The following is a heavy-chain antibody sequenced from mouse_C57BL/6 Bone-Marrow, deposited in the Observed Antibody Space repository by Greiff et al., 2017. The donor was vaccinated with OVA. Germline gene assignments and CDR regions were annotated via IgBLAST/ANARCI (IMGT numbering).Heavy chain of an antibody. CDR3: ARGYGLDYFDY. V-gene: IGHV3-1*01. D-gene: IGHD1-2*01. Sequence: EVHLVESGPGMVKPSQSLSLTCTVTGYSITSGYDWHWIRHFPGNKLEWMGYISYSGSTNYNPSLKSRISITHDTSKNHFFLKLNSVTTEDTATYYCARGYGLDYFDYWGQGTTLTVSS. CDR1: GYSITSGYD. J-gene: IGHJ2*01. CDR2: ISYSGST.